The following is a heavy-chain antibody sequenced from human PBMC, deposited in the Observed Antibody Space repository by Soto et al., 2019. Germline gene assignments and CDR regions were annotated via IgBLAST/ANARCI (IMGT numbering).Heavy chain of an antibody. D-gene: IGHD3-22*01. V-gene: IGHV5-51*01. CDR3: ARAYRITMIVVVTPFDY. J-gene: IGHJ4*02. Sequence: LGESLKISCKGSGYRFTNYWIGWVRQMPGKGLEWMGIIYPGDSDTRYSPSFQGQVTISADKSINTAYMELRSLRSDDTAVYYCARAYRITMIVVVTPFDYWGQGTLVTVSS. CDR1: GYRFTNYW. CDR2: IYPGDSDT.